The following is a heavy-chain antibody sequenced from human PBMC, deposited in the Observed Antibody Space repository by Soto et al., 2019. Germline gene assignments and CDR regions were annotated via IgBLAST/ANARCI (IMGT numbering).Heavy chain of an antibody. V-gene: IGHV4-59*12. CDR3: ARDAYSSGWYSDY. D-gene: IGHD6-19*01. CDR1: GGSISSYY. J-gene: IGHJ4*02. Sequence: SETLSLTCTVSGGSISSYYWSWIRQPPGKGLEWIGYIYYSGSTNYNPSLKSRVTISVDTSKNQFSLKLSSVTAEDTAVYYCARDAYSSGWYSDYWGQGTLVTVSS. CDR2: IYYSGST.